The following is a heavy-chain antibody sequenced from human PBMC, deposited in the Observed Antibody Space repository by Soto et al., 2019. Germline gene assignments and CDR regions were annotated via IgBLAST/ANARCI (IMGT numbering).Heavy chain of an antibody. V-gene: IGHV3-15*01. Sequence: EVLLVESGGGLVKPGGSLRLSCAASGFAFKYARMTWVRQAPGKGLEWVGHIRSNIDGATTAYAAPVKGRFTISRDESKNTVELQMNSLITEDTAVYYCTTDWVSGTHYARAFDVWGQGTMVTVSS. D-gene: IGHD1-26*01. CDR1: GFAFKYAR. CDR3: TTDWVSGTHYARAFDV. J-gene: IGHJ3*01. CDR2: IRSNIDGATT.